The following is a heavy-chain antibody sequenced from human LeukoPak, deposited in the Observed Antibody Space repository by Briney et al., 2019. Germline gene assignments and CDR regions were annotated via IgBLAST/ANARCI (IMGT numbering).Heavy chain of an antibody. Sequence: PGGSLRLSYAASGFTFSSYGMHWVRQAPGKGLERVAVISYDGSNKYYADSVKGRFTISRDNSKSTLYLQMNSLRAEDTAVYYCAKDNVLLWFGEPESSWFDPWGQGTLVTVSS. J-gene: IGHJ5*02. CDR3: AKDNVLLWFGEPESSWFDP. V-gene: IGHV3-30*18. CDR1: GFTFSSYG. CDR2: ISYDGSNK. D-gene: IGHD3-10*01.